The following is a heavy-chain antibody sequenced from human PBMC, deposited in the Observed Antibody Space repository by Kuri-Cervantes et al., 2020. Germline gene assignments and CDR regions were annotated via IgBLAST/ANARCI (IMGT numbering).Heavy chain of an antibody. Sequence: ETLSLTCTVSGYPINNIYYWDWIRQSPEKGLEWIGSISHSGSPYYNPSLKSRVTISVDTSKSQFSLKLSSVTAADTAVYYCARDAQYYGSGSYPHYYMDVWGKGTTVTDSS. J-gene: IGHJ6*03. CDR1: GYPINNIYY. D-gene: IGHD3-10*01. CDR3: ARDAQYYGSGSYPHYYMDV. V-gene: IGHV4-38-2*02. CDR2: ISHSGSP.